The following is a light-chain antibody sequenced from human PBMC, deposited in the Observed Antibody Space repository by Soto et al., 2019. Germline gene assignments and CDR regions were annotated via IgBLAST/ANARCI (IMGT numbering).Light chain of an antibody. Sequence: FVVTQSPDTLSLSPGETATLSCRASRSVSSSVAWYQHKPGQSPRLVVYSGYKRSPGIPARFSGSGSGTDFTLTISSLESDDFAIYYCQQRYSWLRVFGPGTKVEVK. V-gene: IGKV3-11*01. CDR1: RSVSSS. CDR2: SGY. CDR3: QQRYSWLRV. J-gene: IGKJ1*01.